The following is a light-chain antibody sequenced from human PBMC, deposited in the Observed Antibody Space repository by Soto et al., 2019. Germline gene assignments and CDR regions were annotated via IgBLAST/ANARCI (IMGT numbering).Light chain of an antibody. V-gene: IGLV2-23*02. CDR1: SSDVGSYDL. CDR3: CSYTSTNTLV. CDR2: EVA. J-gene: IGLJ2*01. Sequence: QSALTQPASVSGSPGQSITISCTGTSSDVGSYDLVSWYQQRPGRAPRLMIFEVAKRPSGISTRFSGSKSGNTASLTISGLQVVDEADYFCCSYTSTNTLVFGGGTKLTVL.